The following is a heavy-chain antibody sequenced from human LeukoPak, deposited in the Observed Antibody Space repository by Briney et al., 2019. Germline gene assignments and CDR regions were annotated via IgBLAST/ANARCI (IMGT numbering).Heavy chain of an antibody. CDR2: ISGDGGST. V-gene: IGHV3-43*02. CDR3: AKDTGGRDGMDV. Sequence: GGSLRLSCAASGFTFDNYAMHWVRQAPGKGLEWVSLISGDGGSTYYADSVKGRFTISSDNRENYLYLQMNSLRTEDTALYYCAKDTGGRDGMDVWGQGTTVTVSS. D-gene: IGHD2-15*01. CDR1: GFTFDNYA. J-gene: IGHJ6*02.